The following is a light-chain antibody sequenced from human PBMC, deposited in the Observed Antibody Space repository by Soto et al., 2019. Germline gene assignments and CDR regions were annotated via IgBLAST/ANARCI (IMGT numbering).Light chain of an antibody. V-gene: IGKV3-15*01. CDR2: GAS. J-gene: IGKJ4*01. Sequence: EIVMTQSPATLSVSPGERATLSCRASQGISSNLAWYQQKPGQAPRLLIFGASSRATGIPARFSGSGSGTEFTLTITSLQPGDFATYYCQQTYTTPLTFGGGTKVEIK. CDR1: QGISSN. CDR3: QQTYTTPLT.